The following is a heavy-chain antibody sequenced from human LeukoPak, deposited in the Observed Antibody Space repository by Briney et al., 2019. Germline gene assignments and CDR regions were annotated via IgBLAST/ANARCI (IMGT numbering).Heavy chain of an antibody. J-gene: IGHJ5*02. CDR1: GGSISSYY. CDR3: ARDRHSSSARFDP. V-gene: IGHV4-59*01. CDR2: IYYSGST. D-gene: IGHD6-13*01. Sequence: SETLSLTCTVSGGSISSYYWSRIRQPPGKGLEWIGYIYYSGSTNYNPSLKSRVTISVDTSKNQFSLKLSSVTAADTAVYYCARDRHSSSARFDPWGQGTLVTVSS.